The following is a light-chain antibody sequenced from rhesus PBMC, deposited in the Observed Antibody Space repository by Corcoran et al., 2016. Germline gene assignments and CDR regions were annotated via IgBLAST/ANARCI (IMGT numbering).Light chain of an antibody. CDR1: SSDIGGYSY. Sequence: QSALTQPPSVSKALGKAVTISCTRTSSDIGGYSYVNWYQQPPGTAPRLLIYDGRKRPSGVSDRFSGSKYGNTASLTISGLQAEDDAYYYCCSYRSVSNDIFGAGTRFTVL. J-gene: IGLJ1*01. CDR2: DGR. CDR3: CSYRSVSNDI. V-gene: IGLV2S9*01.